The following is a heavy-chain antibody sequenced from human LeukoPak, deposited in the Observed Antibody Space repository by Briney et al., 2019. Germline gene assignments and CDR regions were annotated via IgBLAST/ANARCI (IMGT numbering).Heavy chain of an antibody. V-gene: IGHV4-34*01. J-gene: IGHJ5*02. CDR3: ARGHRDRIAARPEYGFNWFDP. D-gene: IGHD6-6*01. CDR2: INHSGST. Sequence: PSETLSLTCAVYGGSFSGYYWSWIRQPPGKGLEWIGEINHSGSTNYNPSLKSRVTISVDTSKNQFSLKLSSVTAADTAVYYCARGHRDRIAARPEYGFNWFDPWGQGTLVTVSS. CDR1: GGSFSGYY.